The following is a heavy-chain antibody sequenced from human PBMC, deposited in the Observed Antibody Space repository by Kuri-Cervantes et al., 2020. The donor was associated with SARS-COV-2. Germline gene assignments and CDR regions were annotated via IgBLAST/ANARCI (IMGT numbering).Heavy chain of an antibody. CDR2: INTNTGNP. Sequence: ASVKVSCKASGYTSTSYAMNWVRQAPGQGLEWMGWINTNTGNPTYAQGFTGRFVFSLDTSVSTAYLQISSLKAEDTAVYYCARWDRGYSYGYPLVSVFDIWGQGTMVTVSS. D-gene: IGHD5-18*01. V-gene: IGHV7-4-1*02. CDR3: ARWDRGYSYGYPLVSVFDI. J-gene: IGHJ3*02. CDR1: GYTSTSYA.